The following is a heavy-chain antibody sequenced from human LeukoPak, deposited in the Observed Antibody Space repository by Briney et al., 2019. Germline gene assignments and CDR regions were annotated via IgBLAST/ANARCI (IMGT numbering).Heavy chain of an antibody. V-gene: IGHV3-30*03. Sequence: GGSLRLSCAASGFTFTSYWMHWVRQAPGKGLEWVAVISYDASNKYYADSVKGRFTISRDNSKNTLYLQMNSLRAEDTAVYYCAGGPYYDSSGYLPNYYGMDVWGQGTTVTVSS. J-gene: IGHJ6*02. CDR3: AGGPYYDSSGYLPNYYGMDV. CDR1: GFTFTSYW. CDR2: ISYDASNK. D-gene: IGHD3-22*01.